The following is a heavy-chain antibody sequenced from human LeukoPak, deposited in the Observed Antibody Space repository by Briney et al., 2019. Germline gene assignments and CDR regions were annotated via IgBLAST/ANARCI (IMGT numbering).Heavy chain of an antibody. V-gene: IGHV4-59*01. J-gene: IGHJ3*02. CDR3: ARDQISTTWYGAFDI. D-gene: IGHD6-13*01. CDR2: IYPSGST. CDR1: GASLSNYY. Sequence: SETLSLTCTVSGASLSNYYWSWLRQPPGKGVEWIGYIYPSGSTYYNLSLKSRLTISADADKSQFSLKLRSVTAADTAVYYCARDQISTTWYGAFDIWGQGTMVSVSS.